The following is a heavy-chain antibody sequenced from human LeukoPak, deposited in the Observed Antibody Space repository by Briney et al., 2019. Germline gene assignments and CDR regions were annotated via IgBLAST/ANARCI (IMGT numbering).Heavy chain of an antibody. J-gene: IGHJ4*02. CDR2: ISGSGGST. V-gene: IGHV3-23*01. D-gene: IGHD3-10*01. Sequence: GGSLRLSCAASGFTFSSYAMSWVRQAPGKGLEWVSAISGSGGSTYYADSVKGRFTISRDNSKNTLYLQMNSLRAEDTAVYYCAKGGSEKGYYGSGTGDPSDYWGQGTLVTVSS. CDR1: GFTFSSYA. CDR3: AKGGSEKGYYGSGTGDPSDY.